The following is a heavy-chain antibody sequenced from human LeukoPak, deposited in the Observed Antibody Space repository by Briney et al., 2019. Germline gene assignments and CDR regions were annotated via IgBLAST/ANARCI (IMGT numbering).Heavy chain of an antibody. CDR1: GFTFSNYA. CDR3: ARDSGFSGTQRGEY. J-gene: IGHJ4*02. Sequence: GGSLRLSWAPSGFTFSNYAAHGVRQAPGKGLEGGAVISYDGSNKYYADSVKGRFTISRDSYKNTLYLQMNSLSAEDTAVYYCARDSGFSGTQRGEYWGQGTLVTVSS. V-gene: IGHV3-30*04. CDR2: ISYDGSNK. D-gene: IGHD3/OR15-3a*01.